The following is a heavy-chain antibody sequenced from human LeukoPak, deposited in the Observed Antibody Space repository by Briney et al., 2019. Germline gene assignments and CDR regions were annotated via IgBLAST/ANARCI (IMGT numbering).Heavy chain of an antibody. V-gene: IGHV3-20*04. CDR1: GGSISTSSYY. D-gene: IGHD3-22*01. Sequence: PSETLSLTCTVSGGSISTSSYYWGWVRQPPGKGLEWVSGINWNGGSTGYADSVKGRFTISRDNAKNSLYLQMNSLRAEDTALYYCARDLIMYYYDSSGSSPPGYWGQGTLVTVSS. CDR2: INWNGGST. CDR3: ARDLIMYYYDSSGSSPPGY. J-gene: IGHJ4*02.